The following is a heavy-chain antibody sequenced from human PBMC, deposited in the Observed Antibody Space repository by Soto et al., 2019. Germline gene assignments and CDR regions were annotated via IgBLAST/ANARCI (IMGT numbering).Heavy chain of an antibody. J-gene: IGHJ4*02. CDR2: INPNSGGT. CDR3: ARDLGYSYGYGFDY. CDR1: GYSFTGYY. V-gene: IGHV1-2*04. D-gene: IGHD5-18*01. Sequence: KVSCKASGYSFTGYYMHCVRQAPGQGLEWMGWINPNSGGTNYAQKFQGWVTMTRDTSISTAYMELSRLRSDDTAVYYCARDLGYSYGYGFDYWGQGTLVTVSS.